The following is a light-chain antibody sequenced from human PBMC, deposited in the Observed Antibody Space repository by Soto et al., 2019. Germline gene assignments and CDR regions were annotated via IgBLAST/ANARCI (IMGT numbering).Light chain of an antibody. CDR1: QSVRSS. J-gene: IGKJ5*01. CDR2: GAS. CDR3: KQYKEWPPFT. Sequence: EIVLTHSPGTLSVPPWHRSTLSSSASQSVRSSLAWYQQKPGQAPRLLILGASTRATGIPARFSGSGSGTEFTLSISSLQSEDSAVYYCKQYKEWPPFTFGQGARLEIK. V-gene: IGKV3-15*01.